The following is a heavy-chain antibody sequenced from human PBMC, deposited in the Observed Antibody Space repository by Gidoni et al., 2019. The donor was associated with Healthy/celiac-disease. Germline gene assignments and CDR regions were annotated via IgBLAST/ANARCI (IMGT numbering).Heavy chain of an antibody. J-gene: IGHJ4*02. CDR2: ISGSGGST. CDR3: AKGITNGVIVINFDY. D-gene: IGHD3-16*02. V-gene: IGHV3-23*01. Sequence: EVQLLESGGVLVQPGGSLRLSGAASGFTFSSYAMSWVRQAPGKGLEWVSAISGSGGSTYYADSVKGRFTISRDNSKNTLYLQMNSLRAEDTAVYYCAKGITNGVIVINFDYWGQGTLVTVSS. CDR1: GFTFSSYA.